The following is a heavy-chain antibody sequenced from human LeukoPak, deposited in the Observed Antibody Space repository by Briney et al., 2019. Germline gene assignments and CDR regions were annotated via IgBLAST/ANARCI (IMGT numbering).Heavy chain of an antibody. Sequence: GGSLRLSCAAPGFIFSDYYMSWVRQAPGKGLEWLSYISNTGSTIDYADSVKGRFTISRDNAKNSLYLQMNSLRAEDTAVYYCARRYYYGSGSHFDSWGQGTPVTVSS. J-gene: IGHJ4*02. D-gene: IGHD3-10*01. CDR1: GFIFSDYY. CDR2: ISNTGSTI. V-gene: IGHV3-11*01. CDR3: ARRYYYGSGSHFDS.